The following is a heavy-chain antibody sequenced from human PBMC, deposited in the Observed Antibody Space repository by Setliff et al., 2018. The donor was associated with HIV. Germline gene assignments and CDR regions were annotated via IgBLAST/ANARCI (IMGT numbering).Heavy chain of an antibody. J-gene: IGHJ4*02. D-gene: IGHD3-16*01. CDR1: GYTFTQSHD. V-gene: IGHV1-3*01. CDR2: INLVTGET. Sequence: ASVKVSCKTSGYTFTQSHDLHWVRQVPGQGPEWMGWINLVTGETAYLQKFQGRVIITRDTSASTAFMEMSSLRSEDTAVYFCANGGSGGQFDHWGQGTLVTVSS. CDR3: ANGGSGGQFDH.